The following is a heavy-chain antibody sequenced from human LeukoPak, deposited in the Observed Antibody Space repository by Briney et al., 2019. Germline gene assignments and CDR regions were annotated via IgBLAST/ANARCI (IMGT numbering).Heavy chain of an antibody. CDR1: GFTFSSYA. CDR3: ARVIGELLFDYYYGMDV. Sequence: PGGSLRLSCAASGFTFSSYAMSWVRQAPGKALEWVSAISGSGGSTYYADSVKGRFTISRDNSKNTLYLQMNSLRAEDTAVYYCARVIGELLFDYYYGMDVWGQGTTVTVSS. J-gene: IGHJ6*02. CDR2: ISGSGGST. D-gene: IGHD3-10*01. V-gene: IGHV3-23*01.